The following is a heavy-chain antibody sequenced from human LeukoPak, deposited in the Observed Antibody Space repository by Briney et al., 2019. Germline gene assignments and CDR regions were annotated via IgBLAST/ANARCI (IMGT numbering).Heavy chain of an antibody. J-gene: IGHJ4*02. CDR3: ARDPGGGPTHGV. Sequence: GGSLRLSCAASGVTVSNNYMRWVRQAPGKGPEWVSTIYSGGSTLYADSVRGRFTTSRDNSKNTLYLQMNSLRPEDTAVYFCARDPGGGPTHGVWGQGTLVTVSS. CDR2: IYSGGST. D-gene: IGHD1-26*01. CDR1: GVTVSNNY. V-gene: IGHV3-66*02.